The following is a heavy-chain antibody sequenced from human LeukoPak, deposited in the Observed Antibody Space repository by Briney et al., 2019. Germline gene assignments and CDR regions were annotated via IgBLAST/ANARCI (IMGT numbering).Heavy chain of an antibody. V-gene: IGHV3-48*01. CDR1: GFALSSYW. J-gene: IGHJ4*02. CDR3: ARDAEGIQN. Sequence: GGSLRLSCAASGFALSSYWMHWVRQAPGKGLEWVSYISSSSSIIHYADSVKGRFTISRDNAKNSLYLQMNSLRAEDTAVYYCARDAEGIQNWGQGTLVTVSS. CDR2: ISSSSSII. D-gene: IGHD1-14*01.